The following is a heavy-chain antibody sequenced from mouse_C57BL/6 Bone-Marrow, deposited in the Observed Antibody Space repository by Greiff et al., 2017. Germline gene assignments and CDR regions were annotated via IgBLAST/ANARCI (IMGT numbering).Heavy chain of an antibody. CDR2: INPYNGGT. CDR1: GYTFTDYY. Sequence: EVQLQQSGPVLVKPGASVKMSCKASGYTFTDYYMNWVKQSHGKSLEWIGVINPYNGGTSYNQKFKGKATLTVDKSSSTAYMELNSLTSEDSAVYYCARSGSLAWFAYWGQGTLVTVSA. CDR3: ARSGSLAWFAY. J-gene: IGHJ3*01. V-gene: IGHV1-19*01. D-gene: IGHD3-1*01.